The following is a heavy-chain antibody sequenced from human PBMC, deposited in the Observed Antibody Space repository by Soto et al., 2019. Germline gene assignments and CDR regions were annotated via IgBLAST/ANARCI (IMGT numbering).Heavy chain of an antibody. CDR1: GGSFSDYS. V-gene: IGHV4-34*01. Sequence: PSETLSLTCAVYGGSFSDYSWTWIRQPPGKGLEWIGEINHSGSTYYNPSLKSRVTISVDTSKNQFSLKLSSVTAADTAVYYCARVRAAGCFPSRYYYHYGMDVWGQGTTVTVSS. CDR3: ARVRAAGCFPSRYYYHYGMDV. J-gene: IGHJ6*02. CDR2: INHSGST. D-gene: IGHD6-13*01.